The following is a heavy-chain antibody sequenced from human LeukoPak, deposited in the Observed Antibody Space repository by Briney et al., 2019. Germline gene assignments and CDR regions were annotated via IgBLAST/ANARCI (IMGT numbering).Heavy chain of an antibody. V-gene: IGHV4-59*08. Sequence: PSETLSLTCRVSGASVSNYYWSWIRRSPGKGLEGMVFVHYSGSTNYNPSLNSRVTTSIDTSMNQLSPTLVSVTAADTAVYFCARHHDGGPKLRLDFWGLGVLVTVSS. CDR2: VHYSGST. J-gene: IGHJ4*02. D-gene: IGHD2-15*01. CDR1: GASVSNYY. CDR3: ARHHDGGPKLRLDF.